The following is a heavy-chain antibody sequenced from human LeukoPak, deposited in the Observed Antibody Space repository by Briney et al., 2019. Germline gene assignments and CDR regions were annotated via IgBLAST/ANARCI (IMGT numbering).Heavy chain of an antibody. CDR1: GGTFSIYA. V-gene: IGHV1-69*01. CDR3: ARFSGWDYYYYYMDV. CDR2: IIPIFGTA. J-gene: IGHJ6*03. D-gene: IGHD1-26*01. Sequence: GASVTVSFTASGGTFSIYAISWVRQAPGQGLEWMGGIIPIFGTANYAQKFQGRVTITADESTSTAYMELSSLRSEDTAVYYCARFSGWDYYYYYMDVWGKGTTVTVSS.